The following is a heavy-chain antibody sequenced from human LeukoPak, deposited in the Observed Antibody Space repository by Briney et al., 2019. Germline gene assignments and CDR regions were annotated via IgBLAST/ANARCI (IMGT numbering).Heavy chain of an antibody. CDR2: INPNSGGT. D-gene: IGHD3-22*01. CDR3: ARDYYDSRGYYYRFDY. V-gene: IGHV1-2*02. J-gene: IGHJ4*02. Sequence: ASVKVSCKASGYTFTGYYMHWVRQAPGQGLEWMGWINPNSGGTNYAQKLQGRVTMTRDKAISTAYMELSSLRSEDTAVYYCARDYYDSRGYYYRFDYWGQGTLVTVSS. CDR1: GYTFTGYY.